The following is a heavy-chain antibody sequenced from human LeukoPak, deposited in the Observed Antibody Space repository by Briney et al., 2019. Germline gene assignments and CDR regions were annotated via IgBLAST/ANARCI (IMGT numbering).Heavy chain of an antibody. Sequence: PGGSLRLSCAASGFTFSRYAMSWVRQAPGKGLEWVSLISVSSRNTHYADSVKGRFTISRDDSQNTLYLQMNSLRAEDTAVYYCAELGITMIGGVWGKGTTVTISS. V-gene: IGHV3-23*01. CDR2: ISVSSRNT. J-gene: IGHJ6*04. CDR1: GFTFSRYA. D-gene: IGHD3-10*02. CDR3: AELGITMIGGV.